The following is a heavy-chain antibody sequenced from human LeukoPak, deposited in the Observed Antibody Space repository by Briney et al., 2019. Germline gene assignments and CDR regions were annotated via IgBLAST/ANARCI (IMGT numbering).Heavy chain of an antibody. CDR2: IYPGDSGT. CDR3: ARVDRYTSGWTAFDF. V-gene: IGHV5-51*01. Sequence: GESLKISCKGSGYSFTSYWIGWVRQMPGKGLEWMGIIYPGDSGTRYSPSFQGQVTISADKSISTAYLQWSSLKASDTAIYYCARVDRYTSGWTAFDFWGQGTMVTVSS. J-gene: IGHJ3*01. CDR1: GYSFTSYW. D-gene: IGHD6-19*01.